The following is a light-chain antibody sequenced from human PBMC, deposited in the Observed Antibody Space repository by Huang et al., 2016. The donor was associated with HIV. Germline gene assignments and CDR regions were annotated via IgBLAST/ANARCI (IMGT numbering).Light chain of an antibody. CDR1: QGVSTY. J-gene: IGKJ2*02. CDR2: GAS. V-gene: IGKV3-20*01. Sequence: EVILTQSPGTLSLSPGERATLSCRASQGVSTYLAWYQQKPGQAPRLLIYGASNRATGIPDWFSGSGSGTDFTLTISRLEPEDFAVYFCQQYDAFPCAFGQGTKLEI. CDR3: QQYDAFPCA.